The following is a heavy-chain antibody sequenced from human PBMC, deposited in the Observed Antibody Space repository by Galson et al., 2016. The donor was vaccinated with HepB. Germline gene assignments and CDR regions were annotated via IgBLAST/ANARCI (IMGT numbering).Heavy chain of an antibody. Sequence: ETLSLTCAVYGGSFSGYYWSWIRQPPGKGLEWIGEINHSGSTNYNPSLKSRVTISVDTSKNQFSLKLNSVIAADTAVYYCARAINLSYYYDSSHPPQPKDYWGQGTLVTVSS. CDR3: ARAINLSYYYDSSHPPQPKDY. V-gene: IGHV4-34*01. CDR1: GGSFSGYY. CDR2: INHSGST. J-gene: IGHJ4*02. D-gene: IGHD3-22*01.